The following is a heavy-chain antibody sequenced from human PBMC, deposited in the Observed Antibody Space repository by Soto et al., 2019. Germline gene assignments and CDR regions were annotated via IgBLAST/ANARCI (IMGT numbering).Heavy chain of an antibody. CDR3: ARVIGGWYEHDY. V-gene: IGHV4-59*01. J-gene: IGHJ4*02. Sequence: SETLSLTCTVSGGSISSYFWSWIRQPPGRGLEWIGYIYYSGSTKYNPSVKSRVTMSVDTSKNQFSLKLSSVTAADTAVYYCARVIGGWYEHDYWGQGTLVTVSS. CDR2: IYYSGST. D-gene: IGHD6-19*01. CDR1: GGSISSYF.